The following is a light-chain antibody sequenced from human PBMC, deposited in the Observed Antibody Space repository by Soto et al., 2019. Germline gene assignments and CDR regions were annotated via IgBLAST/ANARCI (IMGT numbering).Light chain of an antibody. J-gene: IGLJ1*01. CDR3: VSYATSTTLYV. Sequence: QSALTQPASVSGSPGQSITISCTATSIDVGSFNYVSWYQHHPGNAPKLMIYEVTSRPSGVSNRFSGSKSGNTASLTISGLQAEDEADYYCVSYATSTTLYVFGSGTKVTVL. V-gene: IGLV2-14*01. CDR1: SIDVGSFNY. CDR2: EVT.